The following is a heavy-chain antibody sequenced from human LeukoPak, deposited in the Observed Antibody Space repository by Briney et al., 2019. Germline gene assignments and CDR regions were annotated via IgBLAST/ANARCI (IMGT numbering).Heavy chain of an antibody. CDR3: VGPDSQFDC. CDR2: ISSNSLHI. Sequence: GGSLRLSCAASGFSFSDQSMNWVRQAPGKGLEWVSSISSNSLHIFYADSVKGRFTISRDNAKNSLYLQMNNLRAEDTAVYYCVGPDSQFDCCGQGTLVTVSS. CDR1: GFSFSDQS. J-gene: IGHJ4*02. V-gene: IGHV3-21*01. D-gene: IGHD3-10*01.